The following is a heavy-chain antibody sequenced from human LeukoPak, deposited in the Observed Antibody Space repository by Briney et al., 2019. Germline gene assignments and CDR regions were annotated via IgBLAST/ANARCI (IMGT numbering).Heavy chain of an antibody. Sequence: PGGSLRLSCAASGFTFSDAWMSWVRQAPGKGLEWVGRIESKTDGGTTDYAAPVKGRFTISRDDSKNTLYLQMNSLKTEDTAVYYCTRDGPDIVVVPAALYYYYYMDVWGKGTTVTVSS. V-gene: IGHV3-15*04. CDR3: TRDGPDIVVVPAALYYYYYMDV. CDR1: GFTFSDAW. J-gene: IGHJ6*03. D-gene: IGHD2-2*01. CDR2: IESKTDGGTT.